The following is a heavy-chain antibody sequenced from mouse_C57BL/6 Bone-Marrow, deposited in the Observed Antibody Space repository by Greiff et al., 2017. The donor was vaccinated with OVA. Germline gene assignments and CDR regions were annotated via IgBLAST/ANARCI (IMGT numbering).Heavy chain of an antibody. J-gene: IGHJ1*03. Sequence: EVQLQQSGPELVKPGASVKISCKASGYSFTGYYMNWVKQSPEKSLEWIGEINPSTGGTTYNQKFKAKATLTVDKSSSTAYMQLKSLTSEDSAVYYCARDPWYFDVWGTGTTVTVSS. CDR1: GYSFTGYY. V-gene: IGHV1-42*01. CDR3: ARDPWYFDV. CDR2: INPSTGGT.